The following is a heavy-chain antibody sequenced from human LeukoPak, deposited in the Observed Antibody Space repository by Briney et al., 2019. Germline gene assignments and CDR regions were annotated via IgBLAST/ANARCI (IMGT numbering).Heavy chain of an antibody. CDR2: IYSGGST. CDR1: GFTVSSNH. CDR3: ASHSSSWYGFDY. V-gene: IGHV3-53*01. Sequence: GGSLRLSCAASGFTVSSNHMSWVRQAPGKGLEWVSVIYSGGSTYYADSVKGRFTISRDNSMNTLYLQMNRLRAEDTAVYYCASHSSSWYGFDYWGQGTLVTVSS. D-gene: IGHD6-13*01. J-gene: IGHJ4*02.